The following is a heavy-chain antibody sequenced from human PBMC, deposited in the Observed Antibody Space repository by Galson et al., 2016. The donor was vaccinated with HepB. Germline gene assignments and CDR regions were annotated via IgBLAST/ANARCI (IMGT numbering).Heavy chain of an antibody. CDR2: ISYDGSNK. CDR3: ARARYSSGLYNWFDP. CDR1: GFTFTNNI. J-gene: IGHJ5*02. V-gene: IGHV3-30*03. Sequence: SLRLSCAASGFTFTNNIMSWVRQAPGKGLEWVALISYDGSNKYYADPVKGRFTISRDNSKNTLYLQMNSLRAEDTAVYYCARARYSSGLYNWFDPWGQGTLVTVSS. D-gene: IGHD6-19*01.